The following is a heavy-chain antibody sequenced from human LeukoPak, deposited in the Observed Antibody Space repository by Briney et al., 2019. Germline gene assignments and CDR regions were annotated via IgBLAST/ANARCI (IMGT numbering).Heavy chain of an antibody. D-gene: IGHD2/OR15-2a*01. Sequence: SETLSLTCTVSGGSISSYYWSWIRQPAGKGLEWIGRIYTSGSTNYNASLKSRVSMSVDTSKKKFSLKLSSVTAAHTAVFYCARENIRTYREFDYWGQGTLVTVSS. V-gene: IGHV4-4*07. CDR2: IYTSGST. CDR1: GGSISSYY. J-gene: IGHJ4*02. CDR3: ARENIRTYREFDY.